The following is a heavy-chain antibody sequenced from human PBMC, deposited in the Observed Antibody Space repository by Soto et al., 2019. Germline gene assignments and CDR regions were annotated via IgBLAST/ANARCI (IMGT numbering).Heavy chain of an antibody. Sequence: SETLSLTCTVSGFSISSYYCSWIRQPPGKGLEWIGYIYYSGSTNYNPSLKSRVTLSVDTSKNQFSLKLSSVTAADTAVYYCARVPTPWGQGTLVTVS. V-gene: IGHV4-59*12. CDR3: ARVPTP. CDR1: GFSISSYY. J-gene: IGHJ5*02. CDR2: IYYSGST.